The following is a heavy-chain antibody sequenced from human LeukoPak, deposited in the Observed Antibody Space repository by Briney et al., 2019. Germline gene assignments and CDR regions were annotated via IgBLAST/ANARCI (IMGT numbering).Heavy chain of an antibody. D-gene: IGHD3-16*01. CDR2: INHSGST. CDR1: GGSFSGYY. CDR3: ARGFGAFDI. J-gene: IGHJ3*02. V-gene: IGHV4-34*01. Sequence: SETLSLACAVYGGSFSGYYWSWIRQPPGKGLEWIGEINHSGSTNYNPSLKSRVTISVDTSKNQFSLKLSSVTAADTAVYYCARGFGAFDIWGQGTMVTVSS.